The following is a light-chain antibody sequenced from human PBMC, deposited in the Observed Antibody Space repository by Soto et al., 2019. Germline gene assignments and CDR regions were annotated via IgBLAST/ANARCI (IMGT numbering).Light chain of an antibody. CDR1: SSDVGGYNY. CDR3: SSDAGNDKYV. CDR2: EVS. Sequence: QSVLTQPPSASGSPGQSVTISCTGTSSDVGGYNYVSWYQHHPCKAPKLMIYEVSKRPSGVPDRFSGSKSGNTASLTVSGLQADDEAYYYCSSDAGNDKYVFGSGTKV. J-gene: IGLJ1*01. V-gene: IGLV2-8*01.